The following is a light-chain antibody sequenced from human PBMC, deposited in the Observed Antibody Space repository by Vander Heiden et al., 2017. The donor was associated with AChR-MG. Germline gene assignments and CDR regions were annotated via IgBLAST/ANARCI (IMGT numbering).Light chain of an antibody. CDR2: DNN. CDR1: SSNIGRNT. V-gene: IGLV1-44*01. CDR3: AAWDDSLQWV. Sequence: QSVLTQPPSASGTPGQRVTISCSGSSSNIGRNTDQGDQQPPGKAPKPRNQDNNQRPSGVPGRISGSKSGHSGSLAISGLQSEDEADDDCAAWDDSLQWVFGGGTKLTVL. J-gene: IGLJ3*02.